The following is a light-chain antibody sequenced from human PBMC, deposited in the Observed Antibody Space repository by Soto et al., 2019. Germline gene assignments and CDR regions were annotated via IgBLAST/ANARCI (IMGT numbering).Light chain of an antibody. CDR1: QSLLHSNGYNY. J-gene: IGKJ5*01. Sequence: DIVMTQSPLSLPVTPGEPASISCRSSQSLLHSNGYNYLDWYLQKPGQSPQLLIYLGSNRASGVPDRFRGRGSGTDFTLKISRVEAEDVGVYYCMQALQTPIPFGQGTRLEIK. CDR3: MQALQTPIP. CDR2: LGS. V-gene: IGKV2-28*01.